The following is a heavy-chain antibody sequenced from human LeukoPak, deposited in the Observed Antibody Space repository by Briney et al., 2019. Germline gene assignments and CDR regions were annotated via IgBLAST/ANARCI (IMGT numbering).Heavy chain of an antibody. Sequence: GGSLRLSCVASGFTFSSHGIHWARQAPGKGLEWVAVISFDGSNKYLADSVKGRFTISRDNSKNTLYLQMNSLRAEDTAVYYCARDWSYSAHPHRFDYWGQGTLVTVSS. CDR2: ISFDGSNK. J-gene: IGHJ4*02. CDR3: ARDWSYSAHPHRFDY. CDR1: GFTFSSHG. D-gene: IGHD3-10*01. V-gene: IGHV3-30*03.